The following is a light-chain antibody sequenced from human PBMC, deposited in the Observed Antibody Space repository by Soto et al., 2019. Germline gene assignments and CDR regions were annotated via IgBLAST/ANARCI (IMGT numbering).Light chain of an antibody. CDR1: SSDVGGYNY. Sequence: QSALTQPASVSGSPGQSITISCTGTSSDVGGYNYVSWYQQHPGKAPQVMIYDVSHRPSGVSNRFSCSKSGNTAYLTISGLQADDEADYYCSSYTRSSTRVFGGGTKLTVL. CDR3: SSYTRSSTRV. J-gene: IGLJ2*01. V-gene: IGLV2-14*01. CDR2: DVS.